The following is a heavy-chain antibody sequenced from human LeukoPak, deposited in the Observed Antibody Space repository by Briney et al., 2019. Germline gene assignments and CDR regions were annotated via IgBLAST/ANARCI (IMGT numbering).Heavy chain of an antibody. CDR1: GYSFIGYY. CDR3: ARESACGTTNCLAPADWLDP. D-gene: IGHD2-2*01. CDR2: VNPRNGGT. Sequence: ASVKVSCKASGYSFIGYYVHWVRQAPGHGLEWIGWVNPRNGGTHSAQKFQGRVTMTGDTSIATSYTEVDSLTSDDTAVYYCARESACGTTNCLAPADWLDPWGQGTLVIVSS. J-gene: IGHJ5*02. V-gene: IGHV1-2*02.